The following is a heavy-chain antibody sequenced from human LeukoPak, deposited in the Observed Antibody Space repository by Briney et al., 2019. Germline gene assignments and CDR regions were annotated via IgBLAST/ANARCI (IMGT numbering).Heavy chain of an antibody. Sequence: GESLKISCKGSGYSFTSYWIGRVRQMPGKGLEWMGIIYPGDSDTRYSPSFQGQVTISADKSISTAYLQWSSLKASDTAMYYCARHSDKYDILTGYYYYYMDVWGKGTTVTISS. J-gene: IGHJ6*03. V-gene: IGHV5-51*01. CDR1: GYSFTSYW. CDR2: IYPGDSDT. CDR3: ARHSDKYDILTGYYYYYMDV. D-gene: IGHD3-9*01.